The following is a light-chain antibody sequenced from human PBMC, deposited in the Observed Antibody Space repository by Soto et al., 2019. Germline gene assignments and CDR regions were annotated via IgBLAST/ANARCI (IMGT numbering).Light chain of an antibody. J-gene: IGKJ1*01. V-gene: IGKV2-30*01. CDR3: MQGTRWPPT. CDR2: ESS. Sequence: DVVMSQSPLSLPVTLGQPASSSCRSSQSLVYSDGIAYLSWFHQRPGQSPRRLIYESSRRDPGVPDRFSGSGSGTDFTLQINRVEAEDVGIYYCMQGTRWPPTFGRGTRVEIK. CDR1: QSLVYSDGIAY.